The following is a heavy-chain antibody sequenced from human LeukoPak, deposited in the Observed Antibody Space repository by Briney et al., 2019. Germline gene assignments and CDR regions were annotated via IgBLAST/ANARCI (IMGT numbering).Heavy chain of an antibody. D-gene: IGHD3-22*01. CDR2: ISYDGTSI. V-gene: IGHV3-30*04. J-gene: IGHJ4*02. CDR1: GLNFSDYG. CDR3: TLYFYDSSGLVRDY. Sequence: GGALRLSCAASGLNFSDYGLHWVRQAPGKGLEWVAGISYDGTSIYYTDSVRGRFTISRDNSQNMLYLQMKSLRAEDTAMYYSTLYFYDSSGLVRDYWGQGTLVTVSS.